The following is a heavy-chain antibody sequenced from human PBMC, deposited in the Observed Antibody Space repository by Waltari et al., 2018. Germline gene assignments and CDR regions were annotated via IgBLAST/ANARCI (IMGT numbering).Heavy chain of an antibody. CDR2: INPNSGGT. D-gene: IGHD3-3*01. J-gene: IGHJ4*02. CDR1: GGTFSSYA. Sequence: QVQLVQSGAEVKKPGSSVKVSCKASGGTFSSYAISWVRQAPGQGLEWMGRINPNSGGTNYAQKFQGRVTMTRDTSISTAYMELSRLRSDDTAVYYCARGGYDFWSGSFDYWGQGTLVTVSS. V-gene: IGHV1-2*06. CDR3: ARGGYDFWSGSFDY.